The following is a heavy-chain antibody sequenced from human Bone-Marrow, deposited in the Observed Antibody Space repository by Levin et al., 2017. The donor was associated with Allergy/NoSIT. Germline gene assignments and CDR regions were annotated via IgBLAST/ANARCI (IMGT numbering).Heavy chain of an antibody. J-gene: IGHJ5*02. CDR1: GGSISSGDYY. CDR2: IYYSGST. CDR3: AREGVYYYGSGVGAFDP. D-gene: IGHD3-10*01. Sequence: SETLSLTCTVSGGSISSGDYYWSWIRQPPGKGLEWIGYIYYSGSTYYNPSLKSRVTISVDTSKNQFSLKLSSVTAADTAVYYCAREGVYYYGSGVGAFDPWGQGTLVTVSS. V-gene: IGHV4-30-4*01.